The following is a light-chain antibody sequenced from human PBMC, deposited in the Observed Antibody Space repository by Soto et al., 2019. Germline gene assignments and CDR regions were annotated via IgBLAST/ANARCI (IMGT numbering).Light chain of an antibody. CDR3: MQTIQLPLT. V-gene: IGKV2D-29*01. CDR2: EVS. Sequence: DIVMIQTPLSLSVTPGQPASISCRSSQSLLHSDGKTYLYWYLQKPGHPPQLLIHEVSNRFSGVPDRFSGSGSGTYFTLRISRVAPEDVGVYYCMQTIQLPLTFGGGTKVEIK. CDR1: QSLLHSDGKTY. J-gene: IGKJ4*01.